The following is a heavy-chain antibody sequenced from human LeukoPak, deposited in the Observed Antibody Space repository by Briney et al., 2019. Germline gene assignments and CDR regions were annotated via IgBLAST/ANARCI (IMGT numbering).Heavy chain of an antibody. V-gene: IGHV3-23*01. CDR3: AKVGGYKEGDAFDI. Sequence: GGSLTLSCAASGFTFSNYGMSWVRQAPGKGLEWVSAATCTGSSTYYADSVKGRFTIARDNSKNTLYLQMNSLRAEDTAVYYCAKVGGYKEGDAFDIWGQGTMVTVSS. CDR2: ATCTGSST. J-gene: IGHJ3*02. CDR1: GFTFSNYG. D-gene: IGHD5-24*01.